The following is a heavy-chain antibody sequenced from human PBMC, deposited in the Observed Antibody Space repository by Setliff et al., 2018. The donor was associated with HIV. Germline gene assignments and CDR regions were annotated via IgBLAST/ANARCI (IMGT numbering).Heavy chain of an antibody. J-gene: IGHJ4*02. CDR1: GNSFNGDF. D-gene: IGHD6-25*01. Sequence: GASVKVSCKAPGNSFNGDFLNWVRQAPGQGLEWMGNIKLSSGGTKFAQKFLGRVTMTRDTSTNTAFMELRRLNSDDTATYFCVTSPGSFTSVDETEAGDYWGLGTLVTVLL. CDR2: IKLSSGGT. V-gene: IGHV1-2*02. CDR3: VTSPGSFTSVDETEAGDY.